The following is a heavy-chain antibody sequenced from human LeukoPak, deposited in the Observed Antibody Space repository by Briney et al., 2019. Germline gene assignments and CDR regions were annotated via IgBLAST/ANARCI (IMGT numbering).Heavy chain of an antibody. Sequence: GGSLRLSCAASGFTFSSYAMGWVRQAPGKGLELGSAITASGGNTYYADSLKGRFTISRDNAKNSVYLYMSSLTPEDTAVYYCARTVEGHFDFRGQGTLVTVSS. CDR2: ITASGGNT. CDR1: GFTFSSYA. D-gene: IGHD3/OR15-3a*01. CDR3: ARTVEGHFDF. J-gene: IGHJ4*02. V-gene: IGHV3-23*01.